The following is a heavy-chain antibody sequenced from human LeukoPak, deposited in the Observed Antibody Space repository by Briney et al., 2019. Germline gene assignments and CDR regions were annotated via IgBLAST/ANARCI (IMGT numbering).Heavy chain of an antibody. D-gene: IGHD2-15*01. CDR3: ARRIDRGGLIGWFDL. J-gene: IGHJ5*02. Sequence: GESLKISCKGSGYTFTSYWIGWVRQMPGKGLEYMGIIYPDDSDTRYSPSFQGQVTISAAKSISTAYLQWSSLKASDTAMYYCARRIDRGGLIGWFDLWGQGTLVTVSS. CDR1: GYTFTSYW. V-gene: IGHV5-51*01. CDR2: IYPDDSDT.